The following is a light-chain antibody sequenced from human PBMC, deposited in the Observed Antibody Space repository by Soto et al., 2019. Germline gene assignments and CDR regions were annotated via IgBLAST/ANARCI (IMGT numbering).Light chain of an antibody. CDR1: QSVRDNY. V-gene: IGKV3-20*01. CDR3: QQYGSSPRT. CDR2: DTS. J-gene: IGKJ1*01. Sequence: EIVLTQSPGTLSLSPGERATLSCRASQSVRDNYFAWYQQKPGQAPSLLIYDTSTRATGIPDRFSGSGSGTDFTLTISRLEPEDFAVYYCQQYGSSPRTFGQGTKVDIK.